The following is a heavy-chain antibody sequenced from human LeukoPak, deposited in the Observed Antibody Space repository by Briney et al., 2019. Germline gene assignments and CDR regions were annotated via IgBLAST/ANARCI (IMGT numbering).Heavy chain of an antibody. Sequence: SVKVSCKASGGTFSSYAISWVRQAPGQGLEWMGRIIPIFGTANYAQKFQGRVTITTDESTSTAYMELSSLRSEDTAVYYCARVYYDILTGYPGDWFDPWGQGTLVTVSS. J-gene: IGHJ5*02. CDR2: IIPIFGTA. CDR1: GGTFSSYA. D-gene: IGHD3-9*01. V-gene: IGHV1-69*05. CDR3: ARVYYDILTGYPGDWFDP.